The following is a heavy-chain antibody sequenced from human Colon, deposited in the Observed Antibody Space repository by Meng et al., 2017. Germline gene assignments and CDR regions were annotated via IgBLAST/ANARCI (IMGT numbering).Heavy chain of an antibody. D-gene: IGHD6-19*01. CDR2: MFHSGTT. V-gene: IGHV4-61*01. J-gene: IGHJ4*02. CDR3: ARLIAGWPFYFDY. Sequence: QVHVKDAGPGLVRPSETLSLTCNVSGGSVSSGSHYWSWIRQPPGKGLEWIGYMFHSGTTKYNPSLKSRVSMSVDTTKNQFYLKLTSVTVADTAVFYCARLIAGWPFYFDYWGQGILVTVSS. CDR1: GGSVSSGSHY.